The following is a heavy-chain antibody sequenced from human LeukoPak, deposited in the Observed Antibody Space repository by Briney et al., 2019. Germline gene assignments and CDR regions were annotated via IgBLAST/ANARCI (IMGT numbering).Heavy chain of an antibody. V-gene: IGHV3-30-3*01. CDR2: IAYDGSNK. D-gene: IGHD3-22*01. CDR3: ARSPGLVVVSQYYFDF. J-gene: IGHJ4*02. Sequence: GGPLRLSCAASGCTFSSYAMQWVRQAPGKGLEWVVVIAYDGSNKYYADSVKGRFTISRDNSKNTLYLQMNSLRAEDTAVYYCARSPGLVVVSQYYFDFWGQGPLVTVSS. CDR1: GCTFSSYA.